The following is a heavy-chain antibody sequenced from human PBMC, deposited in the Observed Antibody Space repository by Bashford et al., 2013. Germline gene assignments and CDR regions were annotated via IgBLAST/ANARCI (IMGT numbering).Heavy chain of an antibody. D-gene: IGHD1-14*01. CDR2: IIPVVDMA. J-gene: IGHJ4*02. V-gene: IGHV1-69*10. Sequence: VASVKVSCKTSGDTFINYSFSWVRQAPGQGLEWMGGIIPVVDMANYAQKFQGRVTITADRSTNTAYMELSSLRAGDTAVYYCAKDISGYRRPADYWGQGTLVTVSS. CDR3: AKDISGYRRPADY. CDR1: GDTFINYS.